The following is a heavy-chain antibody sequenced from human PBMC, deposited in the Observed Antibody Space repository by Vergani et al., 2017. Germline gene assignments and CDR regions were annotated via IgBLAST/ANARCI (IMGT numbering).Heavy chain of an antibody. V-gene: IGHV1-69*01. J-gene: IGHJ4*02. CDR1: GGTFSSYA. CDR2: IIPIFGTA. D-gene: IGHD6-19*01. Sequence: QVQLVQSGAEVKKPGSSVKVSCKASGGTFSSYAISWVRQAPGQGLEWMGGIIPIFGTANYAQKFQGRVTITADESTSTAYMELSSLRSEDTAVYYCARGQPAQHSSGYHGSFDYWGQGTLVTVSS. CDR3: ARGQPAQHSSGYHGSFDY.